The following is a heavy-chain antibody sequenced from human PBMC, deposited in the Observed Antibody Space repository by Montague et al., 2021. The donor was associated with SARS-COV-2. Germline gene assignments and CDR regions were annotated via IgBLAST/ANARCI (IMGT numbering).Heavy chain of an antibody. D-gene: IGHD6-13*01. J-gene: IGHJ4*02. CDR2: IYYSGST. Sequence: SETLSPTCTVSGGSVSSGGYYWSGIRQPPGKGLEWIGYIYYSGSTXYNPSLKSRVTISLDTSKNQFSLKLTSVTAADTAVYYCARVSLAAAATRSDYWGQGTLVTVSS. CDR3: ARVSLAAAATRSDY. CDR1: GGSVSSGGYY. V-gene: IGHV4-61*08.